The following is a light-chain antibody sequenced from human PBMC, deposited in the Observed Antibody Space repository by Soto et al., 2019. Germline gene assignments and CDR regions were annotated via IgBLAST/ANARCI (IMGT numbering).Light chain of an antibody. CDR2: VAS. CDR1: QSISNS. Sequence: DIQRTQSLSSLSASVGDTVTITCRASQSISNSLSWYQQKPGKAPKFLIYVASTLQRGVPSRFSGSGSGTDFTLTISSLQPEYVATYYCQQTFSPPYTFGQGTKLEIK. V-gene: IGKV1-39*01. J-gene: IGKJ2*01. CDR3: QQTFSPPYT.